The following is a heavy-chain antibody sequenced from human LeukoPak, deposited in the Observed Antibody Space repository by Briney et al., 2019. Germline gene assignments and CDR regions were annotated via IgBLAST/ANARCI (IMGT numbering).Heavy chain of an antibody. CDR3: ARDESGYGDYTGYY. CDR2: IYHSGST. CDR1: GYSISSGYY. Sequence: SETLSLTCTVSGYSISSGYYWGWIRQPPGKGLEWIGSIYHSGSTYYNPSLKSRVTISVDTSKNQFSLKLSSVTAADTAVYYCARDESGYGDYTGYYWGQGTLVTVSS. V-gene: IGHV4-38-2*02. D-gene: IGHD4-17*01. J-gene: IGHJ4*02.